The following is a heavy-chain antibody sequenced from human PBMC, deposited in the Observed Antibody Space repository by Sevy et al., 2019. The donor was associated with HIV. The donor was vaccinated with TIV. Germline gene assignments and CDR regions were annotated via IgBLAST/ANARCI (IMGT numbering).Heavy chain of an antibody. CDR2: IYYSGST. CDR1: GGSISTTTYY. Sequence: SETLSLTCTVSGGSISTTTYYWGWIRPPPGKGLEWIGWIYYSGSTYYNPSLKSRVTMSVETSKNQFSLKLSSVTAADTAIYYCAMQWLLTGRWFDPWGQGTLVTVSS. CDR3: AMQWLLTGRWFDP. V-gene: IGHV4-39*01. D-gene: IGHD6-19*01. J-gene: IGHJ5*02.